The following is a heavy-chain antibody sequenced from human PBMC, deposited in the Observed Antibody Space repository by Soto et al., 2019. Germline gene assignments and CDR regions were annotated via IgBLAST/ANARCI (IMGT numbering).Heavy chain of an antibody. CDR1: GFTFSDYY. D-gene: IGHD3-22*01. J-gene: IGHJ4*02. V-gene: IGHV3-11*06. CDR2: ISSSSSYT. CDR3: ARRYYDSSGYSNAYFDY. Sequence: PGGSLRLSCAASGFTFSDYYMSWIRQAPGKGLEWVSYISSSSSYTNYADSVKGRFTISRDNAKNSLYLQMNSLRAEDTAVYYCARRYYDSSGYSNAYFDYWGQGTLVTVSS.